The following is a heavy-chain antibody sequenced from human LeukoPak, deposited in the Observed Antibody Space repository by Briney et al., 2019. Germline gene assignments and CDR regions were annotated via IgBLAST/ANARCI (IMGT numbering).Heavy chain of an antibody. CDR3: AKPPATVTTRGFGY. CDR1: GFIFSSYA. CDR2: ICDNGGCT. J-gene: IGHJ4*02. D-gene: IGHD4-17*01. Sequence: GGSLRLSCAASGFIFSSYAMSWVRQAPGKGLQWVSAICDNGGCTYYADSVKGRFTISRDNSKNTLYLQMSSLRAEDTAIYYCAKPPATVTTRGFGYWGQGTLVTISP. V-gene: IGHV3-23*01.